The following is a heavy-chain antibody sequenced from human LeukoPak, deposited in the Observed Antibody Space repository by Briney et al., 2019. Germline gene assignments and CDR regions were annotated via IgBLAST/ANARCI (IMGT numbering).Heavy chain of an antibody. J-gene: IGHJ4*02. CDR2: INTDGTVT. CDR3: ATKQWLAPPPDS. V-gene: IGHV3-74*01. CDR1: GFTFSKYW. Sequence: GGPLRLSCAASGFTFSKYWMLWVRQAPGKGLESVSRINTDGTVTTYADSVKGRFTASRDNADNTMFLQMNSVRDEDTAVYYCATKQWLAPPPDSWGQGTPVTVSS. D-gene: IGHD6-19*01.